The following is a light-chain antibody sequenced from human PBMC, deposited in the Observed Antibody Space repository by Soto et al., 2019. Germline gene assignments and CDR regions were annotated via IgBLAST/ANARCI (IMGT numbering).Light chain of an antibody. CDR1: QSVAGN. J-gene: IGKJ4*01. CDR2: GAF. Sequence: EIVMTQSPATLSVSPGEGATLSCWASQSVAGNLAWYQQKPGQAPRLLIYGAFTRATGIPATFSGSGSGTEFTLTFSSLQSEDFAVYYCQQYNKWPLTFGGGTKVEIK. V-gene: IGKV3-15*01. CDR3: QQYNKWPLT.